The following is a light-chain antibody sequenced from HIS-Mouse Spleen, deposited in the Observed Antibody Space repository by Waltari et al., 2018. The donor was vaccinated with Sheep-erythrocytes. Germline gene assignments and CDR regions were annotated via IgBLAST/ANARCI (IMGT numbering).Light chain of an antibody. Sequence: EIVLTQSPATLSLSPGERATLSCRASQSVSSYLAWYQQKPGQAPRLLIYDASNRATGIPARFSGSGSGTDFTLKISRVEAEDVGVYYCMQALQTPVSLNGYTFGQGTKLEIK. V-gene: IGKV3-11*01. CDR1: QSVSSY. CDR2: DAS. CDR3: MQALQTPVSLNGYT. J-gene: IGKJ2*01.